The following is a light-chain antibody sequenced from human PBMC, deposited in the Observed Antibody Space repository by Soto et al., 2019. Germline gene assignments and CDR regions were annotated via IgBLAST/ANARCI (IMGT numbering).Light chain of an antibody. CDR3: QQRSNWPPVFT. Sequence: EIVLTQSPATLSLSPGERATLSCRASQSVSSYLAWYQQKPGQAPRLLIYDASSRATGIPARFSGSGSGTDFTLTISSLEPEDFAVYYCQQRSNWPPVFTFGPGTKVHIK. CDR1: QSVSSY. CDR2: DAS. J-gene: IGKJ3*01. V-gene: IGKV3-11*01.